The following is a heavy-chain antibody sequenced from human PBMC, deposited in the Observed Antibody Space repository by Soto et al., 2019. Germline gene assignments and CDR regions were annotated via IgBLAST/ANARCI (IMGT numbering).Heavy chain of an antibody. CDR3: ASGVVVVPAAMGPYFDY. V-gene: IGHV3-48*01. J-gene: IGHJ4*02. CDR1: GFTFSSYS. Sequence: GGSLRLSCASSGFTFSSYSMNWVRQAPGKGLEWVSYISSSSSTIYYADSVKGRFTISRDNAKNSLYLQMNSLRAEDTAVYYCASGVVVVPAAMGPYFDYWGQGTLVTVSS. CDR2: ISSSSSTI. D-gene: IGHD2-2*01.